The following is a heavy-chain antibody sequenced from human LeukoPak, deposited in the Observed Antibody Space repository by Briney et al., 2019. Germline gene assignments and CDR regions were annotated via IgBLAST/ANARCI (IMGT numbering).Heavy chain of an antibody. CDR2: ISNSGSYI. J-gene: IGHJ4*02. Sequence: GGSLRLSCAASGFTFSDYTMNWVRQAPGKGLEWVTSISNSGSYIYYADSMKGRFTISRDNSKSTLSLQMNSLRAEDTAIYYCATYRQVLLPFESWGQGTLVTVSS. CDR1: GFTFSDYT. V-gene: IGHV3-21*04. CDR3: ATYRQVLLPFES. D-gene: IGHD2-8*02.